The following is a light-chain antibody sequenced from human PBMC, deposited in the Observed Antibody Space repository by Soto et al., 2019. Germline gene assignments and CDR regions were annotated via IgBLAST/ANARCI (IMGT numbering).Light chain of an antibody. CDR3: SSYTNSSTSDDV. V-gene: IGLV2-14*03. CDR2: DVS. J-gene: IGLJ2*01. Sequence: QSALTQPPSVSGSPGQSVTISCTGTSSNVGGDKYVSWYQQHPGRAPKLMIYDVSNRPSGMPDRFSGSKSGTTASLTITGLQADEEAADYYSSYTNSSTSDDVFGGGTKLTVL. CDR1: SSNVGGDKY.